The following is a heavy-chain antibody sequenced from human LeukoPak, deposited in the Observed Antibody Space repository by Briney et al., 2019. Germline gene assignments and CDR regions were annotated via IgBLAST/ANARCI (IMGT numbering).Heavy chain of an antibody. J-gene: IGHJ4*02. CDR1: GYTFTSYD. CDR3: AMRPYNWNDDGNIDY. D-gene: IGHD1-20*01. V-gene: IGHV1-8*01. CDR2: MNPNSGYT. Sequence: GASVKVSCKASGYTFTSYDINWVRQATGQGFEWMGWMNPNSGYTGYAQKFQGRVTMTRNTSITTAYMELSSLRSADTAVYYCAMRPYNWNDDGNIDYWGQGTLVTVSS.